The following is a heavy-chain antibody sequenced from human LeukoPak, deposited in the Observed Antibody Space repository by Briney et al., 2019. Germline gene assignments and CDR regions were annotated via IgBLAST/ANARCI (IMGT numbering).Heavy chain of an antibody. D-gene: IGHD3-10*01. CDR1: GYTFTGYY. CDR3: ARDRGFGELSPYFDY. V-gene: IGHV1-2*02. J-gene: IGHJ4*02. Sequence: ASVKVSCKASGYTFTGYYMHWVRQAPGQGLEWMGWINPNSGGTNYAQKFQGRVTMTRDTSISTAYMELRSLRSDDTAVYYCARDRGFGELSPYFDYWGQGTLVTVSS. CDR2: INPNSGGT.